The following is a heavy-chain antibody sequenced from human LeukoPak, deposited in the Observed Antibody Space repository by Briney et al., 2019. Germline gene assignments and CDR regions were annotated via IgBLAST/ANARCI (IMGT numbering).Heavy chain of an antibody. J-gene: IGHJ4*02. D-gene: IGHD3-22*01. CDR1: GFTFDDYV. CDR3: AKSLRAISDSSGYYSFSDY. V-gene: IGHV3-43*02. Sequence: GGSLRLSCAASGFTFDDYVMHWVRQAPGKSLEWVSLITGNGDFTYYAESVKGRFTISRDNSKNTLYLQMNSLRAEDTAAYYCAKSLRAISDSSGYYSFSDYWGQGTLVTVSS. CDR2: ITGNGDFT.